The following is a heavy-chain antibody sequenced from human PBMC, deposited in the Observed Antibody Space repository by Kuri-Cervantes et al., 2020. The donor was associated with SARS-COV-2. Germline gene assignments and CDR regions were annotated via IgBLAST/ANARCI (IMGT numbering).Heavy chain of an antibody. CDR2: INPSGGTT. CDR3: ARGTMVAVAGNGWFDP. D-gene: IGHD6-19*01. J-gene: IGHJ5*02. CDR1: GYTFTSYY. V-gene: IGHV1-46*01. Sequence: ASVKVSCKASGYTFTSYYMHWVRQAPGRALEWMGIINPSGGTTTYAQKFQGRVTMTRDTSTSTVYMELSSLRSEDTAVYYCARGTMVAVAGNGWFDPWGRGTLVTVSS.